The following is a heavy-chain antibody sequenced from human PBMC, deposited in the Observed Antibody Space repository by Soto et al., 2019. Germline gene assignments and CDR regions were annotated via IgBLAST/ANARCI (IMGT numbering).Heavy chain of an antibody. CDR1: GDTFNRIT. CDR2: FVPGFGSA. CDR3: VREDDTTGSYSWFDP. J-gene: IGHJ5*02. V-gene: IGHV1-69*01. Sequence: VQLVQSGAEVKRPGSSVRVSCKASGDTFNRITVNWVRQARGQGLEWMGGFVPGFGSASYARKFQGRLTLNADASSTTFYLELTRLTSEDTALYYCVREDDTTGSYSWFDPWGQGTLVTVSS. D-gene: IGHD4-17*01.